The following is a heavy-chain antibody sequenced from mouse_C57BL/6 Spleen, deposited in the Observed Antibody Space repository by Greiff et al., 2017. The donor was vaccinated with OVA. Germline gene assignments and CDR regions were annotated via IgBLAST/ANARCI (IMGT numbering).Heavy chain of an antibody. CDR3: ARQTPYGNYWYFDV. J-gene: IGHJ1*03. CDR1: GFSLTSYG. D-gene: IGHD2-1*01. CDR2: IWSDGST. V-gene: IGHV2-6-1*01. Sequence: VMLVESGPGLVAPSQSLSITCTVSGFSLTSYGVHWFRPPPGKVLEWLVVIWSDGSTTYNSALKSRLSISKDNSKSQVFLKMNSLQTDDTAMYYCARQTPYGNYWYFDVWGTGTTVTVSS.